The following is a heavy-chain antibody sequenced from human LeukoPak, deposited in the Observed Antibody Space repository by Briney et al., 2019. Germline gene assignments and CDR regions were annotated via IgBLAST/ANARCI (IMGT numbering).Heavy chain of an antibody. D-gene: IGHD1-1*01. V-gene: IGHV3-64*01. Sequence: PGGSLRLSCAASGFTFSDYAMHWVRQAPGKGLEFVSVIGPIGVYTYYANSVKGRFTISRDNSKNTVSLQMGSLRDEDMAVYYCARSPPGRTNWNYYDYWGRGTLVTVSS. J-gene: IGHJ4*02. CDR3: ARSPPGRTNWNYYDY. CDR1: GFTFSDYA. CDR2: IGPIGVYT.